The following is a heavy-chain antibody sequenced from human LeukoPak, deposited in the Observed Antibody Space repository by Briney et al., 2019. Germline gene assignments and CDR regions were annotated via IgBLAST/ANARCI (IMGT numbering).Heavy chain of an antibody. V-gene: IGHV3-30*03. CDR1: GFTFSRHG. CDR2: ISNDGSRK. D-gene: IGHD3-3*01. CDR3: ARDRAWNYFDY. Sequence: EPGRSLRLSCAPSGFTFSRHGMHWVRQAPGEGLEWVAIISNDGSRKYYAHSVEGRFTISRDNSKNTLYLQMDSLRAEDTAVYYCARDRAWNYFDYWGQGTLVTVSS. J-gene: IGHJ4*02.